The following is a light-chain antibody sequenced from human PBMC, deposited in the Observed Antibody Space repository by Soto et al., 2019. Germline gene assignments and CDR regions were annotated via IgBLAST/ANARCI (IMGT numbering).Light chain of an antibody. CDR2: DAS. CDR3: QQYDHLPIT. Sequence: DIQMTQSPSSLSASVGDRVTITCQASQDISNYLNWYQQKPGKAPKLLIYDASNLKTGVPSRFRGSGSGTDFTFTISSLQPEDIATYYCQQYDHLPITFGQGTRLEIK. J-gene: IGKJ5*01. CDR1: QDISNY. V-gene: IGKV1-33*01.